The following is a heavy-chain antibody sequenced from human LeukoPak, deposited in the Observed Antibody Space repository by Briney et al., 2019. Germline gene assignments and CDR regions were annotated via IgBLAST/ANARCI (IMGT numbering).Heavy chain of an antibody. Sequence: GGSLRLSCAASGFTFSRYAMSWVRQAPGKGLEWVSAISGSGGSTYYADSVKGQFTISKDNSKNTLYLQMNRLRAEDTAVDSCASRQGITMIVVGDAFDIWGQGTMVTVSS. CDR2: ISGSGGST. J-gene: IGHJ3*02. V-gene: IGHV3-23*01. D-gene: IGHD3-22*01. CDR1: GFTFSRYA. CDR3: ASRQGITMIVVGDAFDI.